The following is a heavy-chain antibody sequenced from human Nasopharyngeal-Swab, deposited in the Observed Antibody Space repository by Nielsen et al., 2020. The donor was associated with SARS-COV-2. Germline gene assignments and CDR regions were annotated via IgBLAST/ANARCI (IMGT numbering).Heavy chain of an antibody. CDR1: GFTFSSYA. CDR2: ISGSGGST. D-gene: IGHD6-13*01. CDR3: VRGEAAALSWFDP. V-gene: IGHV3-23*01. J-gene: IGHJ5*02. Sequence: GESLKISFSASGFTFSSYAMSWVRQAPGKGLEWVSAISGSGGSTYYEDSVKGRFTISRDNSKNTLYLQMNSLRAEDTAVYYCVRGEAAALSWFDPWGQGTLVTVSS.